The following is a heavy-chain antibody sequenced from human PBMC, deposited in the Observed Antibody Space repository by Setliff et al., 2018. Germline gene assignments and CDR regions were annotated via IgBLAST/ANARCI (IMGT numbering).Heavy chain of an antibody. Sequence: SETLSLTCAVYGGSFSGYYWSWIRQPPGKGLEWIWEINHSGSTNDNPSLKSRVTMSIDTSKNQFSLKLNSVTAADMAVYYCAREQWLDPPGYYYMDVWAKGTTVTVSS. CDR2: INHSGST. D-gene: IGHD6-19*01. CDR3: AREQWLDPPGYYYMDV. V-gene: IGHV4-34*01. J-gene: IGHJ6*03. CDR1: GGSFSGYY.